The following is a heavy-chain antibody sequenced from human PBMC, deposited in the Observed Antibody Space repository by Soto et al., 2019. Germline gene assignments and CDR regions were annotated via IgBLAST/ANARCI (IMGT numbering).Heavy chain of an antibody. Sequence: GGSLRLSCAASGFTFSSYSMNWVRQAPGKGLEWVSSISSSSSYIYYADSVKGRFTISRDNAKNSLYLQMNSLRAEDTAVYYCARDLKYSSSLKGRWFDPWAREPSSPSPQ. D-gene: IGHD6-6*01. CDR3: ARDLKYSSSLKGRWFDP. CDR2: ISSSSSYI. CDR1: GFTFSSYS. V-gene: IGHV3-21*01. J-gene: IGHJ5*02.